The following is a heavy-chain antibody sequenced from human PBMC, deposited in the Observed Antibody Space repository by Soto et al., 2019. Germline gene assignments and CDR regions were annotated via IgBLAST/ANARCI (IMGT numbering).Heavy chain of an antibody. CDR1: GDSVSSHSAA. D-gene: IGHD6-25*01. V-gene: IGHV6-1*01. Sequence: SQTLSLPCAISGDSVSSHSAAWNWLRQSPSRGLEWLGRTYYRSKWYNDYAVSVKSRITINPDTSKNQFSLQLNSVTPEDTAVYYCAREVAAARGYFDYWGQGTLVTVSS. J-gene: IGHJ4*02. CDR3: AREVAAARGYFDY. CDR2: TYYRSKWYN.